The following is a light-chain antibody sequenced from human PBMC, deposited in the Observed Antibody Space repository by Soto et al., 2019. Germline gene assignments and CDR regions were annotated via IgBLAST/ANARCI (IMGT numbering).Light chain of an antibody. CDR1: SNDVGGYND. CDR3: SSDGGANTEV. CDR2: EVS. V-gene: IGLV2-8*01. Sequence: QSVLTQPPSASGSPGQSVTISCTGTSNDVGGYNDVSWYQQHPGKAPKLMIHEVSKRPSGVPDRFSGSKSGNTASLTVSGLLTEDEADYYCSSDGGANTEVFGGGTKLTVL. J-gene: IGLJ2*01.